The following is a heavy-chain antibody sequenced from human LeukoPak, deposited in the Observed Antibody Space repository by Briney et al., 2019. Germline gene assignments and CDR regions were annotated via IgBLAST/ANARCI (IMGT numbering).Heavy chain of an antibody. Sequence: AASVKVSCKASGYTFTGYYMHWVRQAPGQGLEWMGRINPNSDGTNYAQKFQGRVTMTRDTSISTAYMELSRLRSDDTAVYYCARDYPYSSGWYGVYWGQGTLVTVSS. V-gene: IGHV1-2*06. CDR1: GYTFTGYY. CDR3: ARDYPYSSGWYGVY. CDR2: INPNSDGT. J-gene: IGHJ4*02. D-gene: IGHD6-19*01.